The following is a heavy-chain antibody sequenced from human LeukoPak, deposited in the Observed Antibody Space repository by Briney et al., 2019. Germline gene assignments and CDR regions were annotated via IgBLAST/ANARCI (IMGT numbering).Heavy chain of an antibody. D-gene: IGHD3-9*01. CDR1: RFTFSIYA. CDR2: ISSNGGST. Sequence: GGGLRLSRSASRFTFSIYAMHWVRRAPGKGLGYVSAISSNGGSTYYADSVKGRFTISRDNSKNTLYLQMSSLRAEDTAVYYCVKVPLDDILTGYWVYFDYWGQGTLVTVSS. J-gene: IGHJ4*02. CDR3: VKVPLDDILTGYWVYFDY. V-gene: IGHV3-64D*06.